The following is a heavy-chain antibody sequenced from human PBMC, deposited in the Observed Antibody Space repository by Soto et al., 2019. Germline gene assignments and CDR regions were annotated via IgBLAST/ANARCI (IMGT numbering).Heavy chain of an antibody. D-gene: IGHD1-26*01. Sequence: ASVKVSCTASGYTFTSYAMHWVRQAPGQRLEWMGWINAGNGNTKYSQKFQGRVTITRDTSASTAYMELRSLRSDDTAVYYCARGVGASYYFDYWGQGTLVTVS. CDR1: GYTFTSYA. CDR2: INAGNGNT. CDR3: ARGVGASYYFDY. J-gene: IGHJ4*02. V-gene: IGHV1-3*01.